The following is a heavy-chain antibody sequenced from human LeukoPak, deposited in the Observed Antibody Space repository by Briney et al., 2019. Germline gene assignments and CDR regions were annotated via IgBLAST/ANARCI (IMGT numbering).Heavy chain of an antibody. V-gene: IGHV3-23*01. D-gene: IGHD3-3*01. CDR2: INGSGGST. J-gene: IGHJ6*02. CDR1: GFTFSSYA. CDR3: AKGGAPIFGTRRYYGMNV. Sequence: PGGSLRLSCAASGFTFSSYAMSWVRQAPGKGLEWVSAINGSGGSTYYADSVKGRFTISRDNSKNTLYLQMDSLRAEDTAVYYCAKGGAPIFGTRRYYGMNVWGQGTTVTVSS.